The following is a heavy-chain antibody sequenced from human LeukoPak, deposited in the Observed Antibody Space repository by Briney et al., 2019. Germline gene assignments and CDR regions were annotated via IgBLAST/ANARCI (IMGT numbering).Heavy chain of an antibody. D-gene: IGHD3-16*02. Sequence: PGGSLRLSCAASGFTFSSYSMNWVRQALGKGLEWVSSISSSSSYIYYADSVKGRFTISRDNAKNSLYLQMNSLRAEDTAVYYCARVALSVRAIVQYYYMDVWGKGTTVTVSS. CDR2: ISSSSSYI. CDR1: GFTFSSYS. CDR3: ARVALSVRAIVQYYYMDV. V-gene: IGHV3-21*01. J-gene: IGHJ6*03.